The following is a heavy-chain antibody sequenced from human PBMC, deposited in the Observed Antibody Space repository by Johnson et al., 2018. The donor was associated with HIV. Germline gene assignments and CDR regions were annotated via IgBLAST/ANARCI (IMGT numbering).Heavy chain of an antibody. CDR3: ARGGPFHAVDI. CDR2: VNNDGGDP. CDR1: GLTSTHYW. D-gene: IGHD2-21*01. J-gene: IGHJ3*02. V-gene: IGHV3-74*01. Sequence: VQLVESGGGLVQPGGSLRLSSAVSGLTSTHYWLHLVRQAPGQGLVWVSRVNNDGGDPIYADSVKGRFTISRDNAKNTLFLQMNSLRAEDTTMYFCARGGPFHAVDIWCHGTTGTVSS.